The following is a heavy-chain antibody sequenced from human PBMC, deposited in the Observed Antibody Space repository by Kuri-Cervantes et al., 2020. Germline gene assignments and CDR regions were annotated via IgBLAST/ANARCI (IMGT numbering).Heavy chain of an antibody. CDR2: ISYDGSNI. D-gene: IGHD3-3*01. J-gene: IGHJ6*02. CDR1: GFTFSSYG. V-gene: IGHV3-30*03. CDR3: TRVYGILEYFYYCDLDL. Sequence: GGSLRLSCAASGFTFSSYGMHWVRQAPGKGLEWVAVISYDGSNIYYAHSVKGRFTISRDNSKNTVYLQMNSLRAEDTAVYYCTRVYGILEYFYYCDLDLWGQGTTVTVSS.